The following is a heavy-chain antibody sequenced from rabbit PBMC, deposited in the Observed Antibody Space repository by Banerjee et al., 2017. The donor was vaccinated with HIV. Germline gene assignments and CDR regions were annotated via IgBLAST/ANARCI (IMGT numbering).Heavy chain of an antibody. CDR3: ARDLAGVTGWNFGL. V-gene: IGHV1S7*01. Sequence: QLKETGGGLVQPGGSLTLSCKASGFDFSSHYMSWVRQTPGKGLEWIGIIYAGKGSIDYASWVNGRFTISSDNAQNTVDLQMNSLIAADTATYFCARDLAGVTGWNFGLWGPGTLVTVS. CDR2: IYAGKGSI. CDR1: GFDFSSHY. J-gene: IGHJ6*01. D-gene: IGHD4-1*01.